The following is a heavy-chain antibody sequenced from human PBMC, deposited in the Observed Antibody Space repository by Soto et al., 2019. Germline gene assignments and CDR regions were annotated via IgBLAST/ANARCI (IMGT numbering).Heavy chain of an antibody. CDR3: ARDGVNYCDSSGPGAFDI. CDR2: IIPIFGTA. Sequence: KGSCKASGGTFSSYAISWVRQAPGQGLEWMGGIIPIFGTANYAQKFQGRVTITADESTSTAYMELSSLRSEDTAVYYCARDGVNYCDSSGPGAFDIWGQGTMVTVSS. J-gene: IGHJ3*02. CDR1: GGTFSSYA. D-gene: IGHD3-22*01. V-gene: IGHV1-69*01.